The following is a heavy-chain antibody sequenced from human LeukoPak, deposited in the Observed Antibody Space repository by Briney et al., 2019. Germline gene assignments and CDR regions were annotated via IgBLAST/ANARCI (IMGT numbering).Heavy chain of an antibody. Sequence: AGGSLTPSRAPSGLSVSNYAMTWVRQAPGKGLGWVSAITGSGDSTYYAHSVKGRLTISRDSSKNTVFLQMNRLRAEDTAVYYCAKRAAAGSGAFDIWDQG. J-gene: IGHJ3*02. D-gene: IGHD6-13*01. CDR1: GLSVSNYA. CDR3: AKRAAAGSGAFDI. CDR2: ITGSGDST. V-gene: IGHV3-23*01.